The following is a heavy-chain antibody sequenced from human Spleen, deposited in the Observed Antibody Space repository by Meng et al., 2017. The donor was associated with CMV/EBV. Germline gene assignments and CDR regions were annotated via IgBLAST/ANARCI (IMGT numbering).Heavy chain of an antibody. CDR2: IRCFCCCL. CDR1: RAYS. V-gene: IGHV3-21*01. D-gene: IGHD3-22*01. Sequence: RAYSLRSLRPAPGAGLDWVSSIRCFCCCLHFADSLQGRFTLSRDNARHSLYLQMDGLSADETAVYYCASDFKTCSHVSSGFSFVYWGQGTLVTVSS. CDR3: ASDFKTCSHVSSGFSFVY. J-gene: IGHJ4*02.